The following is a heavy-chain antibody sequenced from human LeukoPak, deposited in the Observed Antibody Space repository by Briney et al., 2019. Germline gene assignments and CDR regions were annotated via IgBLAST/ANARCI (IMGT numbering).Heavy chain of an antibody. Sequence: GGSLRLSCVVSGFNFNNYGMNWVRQAPGKGLDWVASIAYDGSNENYAESVKGRFTISRDNSKNTLHLQLSSLTAEDTAVYYCARPSGSVTIFGVVDYFDYWGQGSLVTVSS. CDR1: GFNFNNYG. CDR2: IAYDGSNE. CDR3: ARPSGSVTIFGVVDYFDY. D-gene: IGHD3-3*01. J-gene: IGHJ4*02. V-gene: IGHV3-30*04.